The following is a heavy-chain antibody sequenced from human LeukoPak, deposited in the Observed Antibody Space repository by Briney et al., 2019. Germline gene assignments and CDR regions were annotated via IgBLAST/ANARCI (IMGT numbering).Heavy chain of an antibody. D-gene: IGHD3-22*01. CDR1: GFTFSSYA. Sequence: PGGSLRLSCAASGFTFSSYAMHWVRQAPGKGLEWVAVISYDGSNKYYADSVKGRFTISRDNSKNTLYLQMNSLRAEDTAVYYCARDRYYYDSSGYLLRYFDYWGQGTLVTVSS. CDR2: ISYDGSNK. J-gene: IGHJ4*02. V-gene: IGHV3-30-3*01. CDR3: ARDRYYYDSSGYLLRYFDY.